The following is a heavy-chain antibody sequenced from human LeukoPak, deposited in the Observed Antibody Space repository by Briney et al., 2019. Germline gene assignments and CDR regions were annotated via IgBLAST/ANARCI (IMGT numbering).Heavy chain of an antibody. Sequence: ASVKVSCKASGDSFTSYYMHWVRQAPGQGLEWMGIINPSGGSTSYAQKFQGRVTMTRDRYTSTVYMELSKLRGEDTAVYYCARGRHYYDSSDYYYEGDGFDIWGQGTMVTVSS. CDR1: GDSFTSYY. V-gene: IGHV1-46*01. CDR2: INPSGGST. J-gene: IGHJ3*02. D-gene: IGHD3-22*01. CDR3: ARGRHYYDSSDYYYEGDGFDI.